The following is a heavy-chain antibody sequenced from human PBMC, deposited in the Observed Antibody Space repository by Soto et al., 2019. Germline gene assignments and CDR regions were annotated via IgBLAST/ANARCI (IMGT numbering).Heavy chain of an antibody. J-gene: IGHJ3*02. Sequence: VQLAESGGGLVEPGGSLRLSCAGSGITLSNAWMNWVRQAAGKGLEWVGRIRSKGDGGATEYAAPVKGRFTFSRDDSENTLFLQMSALKPEDTGVYFCTSTRPGTNVFDIWGPGTMVIVSS. V-gene: IGHV3-15*01. CDR3: TSTRPGTNVFDI. CDR2: IRSKGDGGAT. CDR1: GITLSNAW. D-gene: IGHD1-1*01.